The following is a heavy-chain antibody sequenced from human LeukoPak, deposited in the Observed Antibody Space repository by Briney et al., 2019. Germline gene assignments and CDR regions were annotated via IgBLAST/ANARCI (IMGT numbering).Heavy chain of an antibody. Sequence: ASVKVSCKASGYTFTSNGISWVRQAPGQGLEWMGWISAYNGNTNYAQKLQGRVTITADESTSTAYMELSSLRSEDTAVYYCARDRAYYYGSGSSYYYYMDVWGKGTTVTISS. CDR1: GYTFTSNG. D-gene: IGHD3-10*01. V-gene: IGHV1-18*01. CDR2: ISAYNGNT. CDR3: ARDRAYYYGSGSSYYYYMDV. J-gene: IGHJ6*03.